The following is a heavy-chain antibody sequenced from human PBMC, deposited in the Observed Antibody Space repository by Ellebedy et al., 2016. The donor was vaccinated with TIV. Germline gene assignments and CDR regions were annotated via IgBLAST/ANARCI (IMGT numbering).Heavy chain of an antibody. CDR3: ARGFDGSGSYYYYGMDV. CDR2: FDPEDGET. V-gene: IGHV1-24*01. Sequence: AASVKVSCKVSGYTLTELSMHWVRQAPGKGLEWMGGFDPEDGETIYAQKFQGRVTMTEDTSTDTAYMELSSLRTEDTAVYYCARGFDGSGSYYYYGMDVWGQGTRVTVSS. J-gene: IGHJ6*02. D-gene: IGHD3-10*01. CDR1: GYTLTELS.